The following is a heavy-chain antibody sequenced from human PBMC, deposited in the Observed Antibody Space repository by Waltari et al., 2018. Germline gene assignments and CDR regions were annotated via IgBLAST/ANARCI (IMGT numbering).Heavy chain of an antibody. CDR1: GFTFSSYS. CDR3: ARGGDWLPHFDY. J-gene: IGHJ4*02. D-gene: IGHD3-9*01. CDR2: ISSSSTI. Sequence: EVQLVESGGGLVQPGGSLRLSCAASGFTFSSYSMNWVRQAPGKGVEWVSYISSSSTIYYADSVKGRFTISRDNAKNSLYLQMNSLRAEDTAVYYCARGGDWLPHFDYWGQGTLVTVSS. V-gene: IGHV3-48*01.